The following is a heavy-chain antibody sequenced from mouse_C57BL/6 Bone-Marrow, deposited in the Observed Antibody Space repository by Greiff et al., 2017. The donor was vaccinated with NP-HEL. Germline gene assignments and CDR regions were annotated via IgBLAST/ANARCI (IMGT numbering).Heavy chain of an antibody. D-gene: IGHD2-1*01. CDR1: GYAFSSSW. J-gene: IGHJ3*01. V-gene: IGHV1-82*01. CDR3: ERVIYYGNYDAY. CDR2: IYPGDGDT. Sequence: QVQLQQSGPELVKPGASVKISCKASGYAFSSSWMNWVKQRPGKGLEWIGRIYPGDGDTNYNGKFKGKATLTADKSSSTAYMQLSSLTSEDSAVYFCERVIYYGNYDAYWGQGTLVTVSA.